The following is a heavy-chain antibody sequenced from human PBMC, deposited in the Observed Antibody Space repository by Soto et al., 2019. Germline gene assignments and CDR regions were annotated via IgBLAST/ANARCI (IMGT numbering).Heavy chain of an antibody. V-gene: IGHV4-30-4*01. CDR2: IYYSGST. D-gene: IGHD3-9*01. CDR1: GGSISSGDYY. Sequence: SETLSLTCTVSGGSISSGDYYWSWIRQPPGKGLEWIGYIYYSGSTYYNPSLKSRVTISVDTSKNQFSLKLSSVTAADTAVYYCARDHYVYDILTGYGYYYGMDVWGQGTTVTVAS. J-gene: IGHJ6*01. CDR3: ARDHYVYDILTGYGYYYGMDV.